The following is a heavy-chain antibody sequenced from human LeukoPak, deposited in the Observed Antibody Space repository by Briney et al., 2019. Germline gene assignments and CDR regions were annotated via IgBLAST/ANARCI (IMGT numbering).Heavy chain of an antibody. Sequence: SETLSLTCTVSGGSTSSSSYYWGWIRQPPGKGLEWIGSIYYSGSTYYNPSLKSRVTISVDTSKNQFSLKLSSVTAADTAVYYCARGLVDGYDQGYYFDYWGQGTLVTVSS. V-gene: IGHV4-39*07. D-gene: IGHD5-12*01. J-gene: IGHJ4*02. CDR3: ARGLVDGYDQGYYFDY. CDR2: IYYSGST. CDR1: GGSTSSSSYY.